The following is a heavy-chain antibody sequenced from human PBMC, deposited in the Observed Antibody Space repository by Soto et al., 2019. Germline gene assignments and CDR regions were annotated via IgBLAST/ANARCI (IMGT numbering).Heavy chain of an antibody. D-gene: IGHD7-27*01. CDR1: GFPFDNID. CDR2: ITGRGTTK. V-gene: IGHV3-23*01. J-gene: IGHJ4*02. CDR3: AKGVTGGDS. Sequence: EVQLLESGGGLVQPGGSLRLSCAASGFPFDNIDMNWVRQAPGKGLEWVSGITGRGTTKYYVDSVKGRFTISRDNPKNTLYLQMHSLRVEDTAIYYCAKGVTGGDSWGQGTVVTVSS.